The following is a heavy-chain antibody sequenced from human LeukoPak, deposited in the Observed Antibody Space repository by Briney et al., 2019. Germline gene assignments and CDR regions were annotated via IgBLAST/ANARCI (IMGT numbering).Heavy chain of an antibody. V-gene: IGHV1-18*01. J-gene: IGHJ6*03. Sequence: ASVKVSCKASGYTFTSYGISWVRQAPGQGLEWMGWISAYNGNTNYAQKLQGRVTMTTDTSTSTAYMELRSLRSDDTAVYYCAREGHGTYYYYYMDVWGKGTTVTVSS. CDR1: GYTFTSYG. CDR2: ISAYNGNT. CDR3: AREGHGTYYYYYMDV. D-gene: IGHD6-13*01.